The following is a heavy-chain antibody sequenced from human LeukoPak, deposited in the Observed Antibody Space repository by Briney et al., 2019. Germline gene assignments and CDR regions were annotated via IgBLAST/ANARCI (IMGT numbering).Heavy chain of an antibody. CDR1: GFTFSSCA. D-gene: IGHD6-6*01. CDR3: ARGPSIAARYDAFDI. V-gene: IGHV3-30-3*01. Sequence: PGGSLRLSCAASGFTFSSCAMHWVRQAPGKGLEWVAVISYDGSNKYYADSVKGRFTISRDNAKNSLYLQVISLRAEDTAVYYCARGPSIAARYDAFDIWGQGTMVTVSS. CDR2: ISYDGSNK. J-gene: IGHJ3*02.